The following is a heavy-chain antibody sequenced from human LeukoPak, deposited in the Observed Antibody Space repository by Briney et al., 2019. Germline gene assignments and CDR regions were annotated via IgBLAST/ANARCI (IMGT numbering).Heavy chain of an antibody. CDR2: INHSGST. CDR3: ARGADIVVVPAANWFDP. J-gene: IGHJ5*02. CDR1: GGSFSGYY. D-gene: IGHD2-2*01. V-gene: IGHV4-34*01. Sequence: NPSETLSLTCAVYGGSFSGYYWSWIRQPPGKGLEWIGEINHSGSTNYNPSLKSRVTISVDTSKNQFSLKLSSVTAADTAVYYCARGADIVVVPAANWFDPWGQGTLVTVSS.